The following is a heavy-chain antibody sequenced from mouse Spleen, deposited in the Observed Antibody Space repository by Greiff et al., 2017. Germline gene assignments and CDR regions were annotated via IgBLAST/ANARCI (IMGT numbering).Heavy chain of an antibody. CDR3: AREAYYGSNLDY. D-gene: IGHD1-1*01. J-gene: IGHJ2*01. V-gene: IGHV1-82*01. Sequence: VQLQESGPELVKPGASVKISCKASGYAFSSSWMNWVKQRPGKGLEWIGRIYPGDGDTNYNGKFKGKATLTADKSSSTAYMQLSSLTSEDSAVYFCAREAYYGSNLDYWGQGTTLTVSS. CDR1: GYAFSSSW. CDR2: IYPGDGDT.